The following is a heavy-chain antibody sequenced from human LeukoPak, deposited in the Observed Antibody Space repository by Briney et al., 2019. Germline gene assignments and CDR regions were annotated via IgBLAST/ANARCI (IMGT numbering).Heavy chain of an antibody. CDR1: GGSISSSGYN. CDR3: VGHSSGYRLGRFDI. CDR2: VYSGGST. Sequence: PSETLSLTCTVSGGSISSSGYNWGWIRQSPGNGLQWIGSVYSGGSTYYNPPLKSRVSISVDTSKNQFSLNLNSVTAPDTAVYYCVGHSSGYRLGRFDIWGQGTMVTVSS. V-gene: IGHV4-39*01. D-gene: IGHD3-22*01. J-gene: IGHJ3*02.